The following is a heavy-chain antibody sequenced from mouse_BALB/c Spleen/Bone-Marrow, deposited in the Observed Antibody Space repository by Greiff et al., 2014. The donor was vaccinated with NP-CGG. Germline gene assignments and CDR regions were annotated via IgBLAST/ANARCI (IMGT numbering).Heavy chain of an antibody. CDR1: GYSFTGYY. V-gene: IGHV1S34*01. J-gene: IGHJ2*01. CDR2: ISCYNGAT. CDR3: ARSCGAYGYDGGYYFDY. D-gene: IGHD2-2*01. Sequence: LVKTGASVKISCKASGYSFTGYYIHWVKQSHGKSLEWIGYISCYNGATSYNQKFKGKATFTVDTSSGTSYMQFNSLTSEDSAVYYCARSCGAYGYDGGYYFDYWGLGTTLTVSS.